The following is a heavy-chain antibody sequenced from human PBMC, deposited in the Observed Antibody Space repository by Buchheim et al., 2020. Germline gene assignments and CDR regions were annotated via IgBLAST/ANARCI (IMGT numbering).Heavy chain of an antibody. J-gene: IGHJ4*02. CDR1: GFTFSSYG. D-gene: IGHD3-9*01. Sequence: QVQLVESGGGVVQPGRSLRLSCAASGFTFSSYGMHWVRQAPGKGLEWVAVIWYDGSNKYYADSVKGRFTISRDNSKNTLYLQMNSLRAEDTAVYYCARDRIIQLRYFDWPMGDYWGQGTL. CDR2: IWYDGSNK. CDR3: ARDRIIQLRYFDWPMGDY. V-gene: IGHV3-33*01.